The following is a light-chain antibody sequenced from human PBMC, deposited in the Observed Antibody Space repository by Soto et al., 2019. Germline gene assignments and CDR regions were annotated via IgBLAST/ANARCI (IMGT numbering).Light chain of an antibody. Sequence: EIVLTQSPGTLSLSPGERATLSCRASQSVSGSYLAWYQQKPGQAPRLLIYGASSRATAIPDRFSGSGSGTDCTLTISRLEPEDFAVFYCQQYGSSPLTFGGGTRVEIK. CDR1: QSVSGSY. CDR3: QQYGSSPLT. J-gene: IGKJ4*01. V-gene: IGKV3-20*01. CDR2: GAS.